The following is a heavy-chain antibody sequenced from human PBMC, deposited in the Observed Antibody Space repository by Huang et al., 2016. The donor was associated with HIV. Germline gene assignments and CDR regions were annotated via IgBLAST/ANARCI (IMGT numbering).Heavy chain of an antibody. J-gene: IGHJ4*02. CDR3: ASQHIGAAATWF. CDR2: VYQSWIT. CDR1: GDFISSTNYY. V-gene: IGHV4-39*01. Sequence: QLQLQESGPGQVKPSETLSLTCTVSGDFISSTNYYWGWIRQSPGKGLEWVGSVYQSWITNYNPSLKSRVTLSVDTSRNQFSLRLNSVTAADTAVYYCASQHIGAAATWFWGRGTQVAVSS. D-gene: IGHD6-13*01.